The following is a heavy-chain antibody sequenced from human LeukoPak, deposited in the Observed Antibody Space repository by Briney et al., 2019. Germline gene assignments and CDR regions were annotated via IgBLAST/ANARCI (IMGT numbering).Heavy chain of an antibody. J-gene: IGHJ6*02. V-gene: IGHV1-2*02. D-gene: IGHD3-3*01. Sequence: ASVKVSCKASGYTFTGYYMHWVRQAPGQGLGWMGWINPNSGGTNYAQKFQGRVTVTRDTSISTAYMELSRLRSDDTAVYYCARVIIGYYYYGMDVWGQGTTVTVSS. CDR3: ARVIIGYYYYGMDV. CDR1: GYTFTGYY. CDR2: INPNSGGT.